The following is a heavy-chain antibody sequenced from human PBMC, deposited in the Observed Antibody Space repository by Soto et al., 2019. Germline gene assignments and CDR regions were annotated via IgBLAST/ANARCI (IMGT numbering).Heavy chain of an antibody. Sequence: PGGSLRLSCAASGFTFSSYAMSWVRQAPGKGLEWVSAISGSGGSTYYADSVKGRFTISRDNSKNTLYLQMNSLRAEDTAVYYCATLGTGYSSSWYFGHYYYGMDVWGQGTTVTVSS. D-gene: IGHD6-13*01. CDR2: ISGSGGST. CDR1: GFTFSSYA. J-gene: IGHJ6*02. CDR3: ATLGTGYSSSWYFGHYYYGMDV. V-gene: IGHV3-23*01.